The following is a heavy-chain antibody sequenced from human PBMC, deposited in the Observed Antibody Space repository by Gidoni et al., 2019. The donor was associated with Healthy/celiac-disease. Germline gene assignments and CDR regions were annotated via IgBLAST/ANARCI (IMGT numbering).Heavy chain of an antibody. D-gene: IGHD1-26*01. J-gene: IGHJ6*02. V-gene: IGHV1-8*01. CDR3: ARASGSYYSNYYDYGMDV. CDR1: GYTFTSYD. Sequence: QVQLVQSGAEVKKPGASVKVSCKASGYTFTSYDINWVRQATGQGLEWMGWMNPNSGNTGYAQKFQGRVTMTRNTSISTAYMELSSLRSEDTAVYYCARASGSYYSNYYDYGMDVWGQGTTVTVSS. CDR2: MNPNSGNT.